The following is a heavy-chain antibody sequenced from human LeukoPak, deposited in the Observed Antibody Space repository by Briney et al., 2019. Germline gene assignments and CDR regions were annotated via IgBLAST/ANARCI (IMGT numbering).Heavy chain of an antibody. V-gene: IGHV3-30-3*01. J-gene: IGHJ6*02. CDR3: ARGGGRGCSGGSCPYGLDV. CDR2: ISYDGTNK. CDR1: GFTFSNYA. D-gene: IGHD2-15*01. Sequence: GGSLRLSCAASGFTFSNYAMHWVRQAPGKGLEWVAVISYDGTNKYYADSVKGRYTISRDNSKNTLYLQMNSLRSEDTAVYYCARGGGRGCSGGSCPYGLDVWGQGTTVTVSS.